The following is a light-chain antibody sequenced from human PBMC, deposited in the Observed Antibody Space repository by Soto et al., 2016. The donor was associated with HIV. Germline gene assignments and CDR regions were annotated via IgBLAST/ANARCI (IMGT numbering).Light chain of an antibody. CDR3: QQYHSYPWA. V-gene: IGKV1-5*03. CDR1: QSVSVW. J-gene: IGKJ1*01. CDR2: KAS. Sequence: DIQMTQFPSTLSASIGDRVTITCRASQSVSVWLAWYQQKAGKAPELLIYKASNLESGVPSRFSGSGSGTEFTLTINSLQPDDFASYYCQQYHSYPWAFGQGTKVEIK.